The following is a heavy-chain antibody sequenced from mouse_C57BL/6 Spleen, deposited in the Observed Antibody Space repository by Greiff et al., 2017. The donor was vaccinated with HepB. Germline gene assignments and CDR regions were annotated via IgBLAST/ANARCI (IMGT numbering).Heavy chain of an antibody. D-gene: IGHD1-1*01. V-gene: IGHV1-80*01. Sequence: QVQLQQSGAELVKPGASVKISCKASGYAFSSYWMNWVKQRPGKGLEWIGQIYPGDGDTNYNGKFKGKATLTADKSSSTAYMQLSSLTSEDSAVYFCARSYYYGSLDYWGQGTTLTVSS. J-gene: IGHJ2*01. CDR3: ARSYYYGSLDY. CDR1: GYAFSSYW. CDR2: IYPGDGDT.